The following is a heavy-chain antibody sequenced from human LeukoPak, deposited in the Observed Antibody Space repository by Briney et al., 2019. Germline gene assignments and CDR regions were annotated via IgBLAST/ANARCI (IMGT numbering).Heavy chain of an antibody. D-gene: IGHD3-22*01. V-gene: IGHV3-30*02. J-gene: IGHJ4*02. CDR1: GFTFSNYG. Sequence: PGGSLRLSCAAPGFTFSNYGMHWVRQAPGKGLEWVALIWYDGSNKYYADSVKGRFTISRDNSKNTLYLQMNSLRAEDMAVYYCARGYESSGYYYGYWGQGTLVTVSS. CDR2: IWYDGSNK. CDR3: ARGYESSGYYYGY.